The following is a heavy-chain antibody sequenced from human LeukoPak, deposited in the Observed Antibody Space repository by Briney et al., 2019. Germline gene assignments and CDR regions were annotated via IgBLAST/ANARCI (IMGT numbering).Heavy chain of an antibody. J-gene: IGHJ3*02. Sequence: PSETLSLTCTVSGGSISSGDYYWSWIRQPPGKGLEWIGYIYYSGSTYYNPSLKSRVTISVDTSKNQFSLKLSSVTAADTAVYYCARGHFVIFGVVIDAFDIWGQGTMVTVSS. CDR2: IYYSGST. CDR1: GGSISSGDYY. V-gene: IGHV4-30-4*08. CDR3: ARGHFVIFGVVIDAFDI. D-gene: IGHD3-3*01.